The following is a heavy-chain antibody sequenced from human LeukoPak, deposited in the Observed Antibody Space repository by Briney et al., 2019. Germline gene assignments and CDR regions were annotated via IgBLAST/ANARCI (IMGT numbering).Heavy chain of an antibody. CDR3: ATGDILTGRGAFDI. D-gene: IGHD3-9*01. J-gene: IGHJ3*02. V-gene: IGHV4-4*07. CDR2: IYTSGST. Sequence: SETLSLTCTVSGGSISSYYWSWIRRAAGKGLEWIRRIYTSGSTNYNPSLKSRVTMSVDTSKNQFSLKLSSVTAADTAVYYCATGDILTGRGAFDIWGQGTMVTVSS. CDR1: GGSISSYY.